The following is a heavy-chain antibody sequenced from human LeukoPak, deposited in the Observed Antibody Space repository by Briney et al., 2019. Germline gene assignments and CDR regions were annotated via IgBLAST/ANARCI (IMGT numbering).Heavy chain of an antibody. CDR2: IYYSGST. CDR1: GGSVRSGSYY. V-gene: IGHV4-61*01. J-gene: IGHJ4*02. Sequence: PETLSLTCTVSGGSVRSGSYYWSWIRQPPGKGLEWIGYIYYSGSTNYNPSLRSRVTISVDTSKNQFSLKLSSVTAADTAVYYCARGYYGSGSFFDYWGQGTLVTVSS. D-gene: IGHD3-10*01. CDR3: ARGYYGSGSFFDY.